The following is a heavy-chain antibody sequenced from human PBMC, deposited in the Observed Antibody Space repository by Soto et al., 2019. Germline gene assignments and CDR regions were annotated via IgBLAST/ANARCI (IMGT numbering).Heavy chain of an antibody. J-gene: IGHJ4*02. CDR3: ARVVPCSGGSCYPYYFDY. V-gene: IGHV1-69*02. Sequence: QVQLVHSGAEVKKPGSSVKVSCKASGGTFSSYTISWVRQAPGQGLEWMGRIIPILGIANYAQKFQGRVTITADKSTSTAYMELSSLRSEDTAVYYCARVVPCSGGSCYPYYFDYWGQGTLVTVSS. D-gene: IGHD2-15*01. CDR1: GGTFSSYT. CDR2: IIPILGIA.